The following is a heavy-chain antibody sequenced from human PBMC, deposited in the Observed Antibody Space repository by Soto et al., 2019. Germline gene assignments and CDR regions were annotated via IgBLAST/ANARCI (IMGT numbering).Heavy chain of an antibody. CDR1: GFKFSTFA. CDR3: AKEFDTSGYYSYYYAMDV. J-gene: IGHJ6*02. Sequence: PGGSLRLSCAASGFKFSTFAMSWVRQAPGKGLEWVSSLGDSGTKTYYAASVRGRFIITRDNSKNTVDLQMNSLRAEDTAIYYYAKEFDTSGYYSYYYAMDVWGQGTTVTVSS. D-gene: IGHD3-22*01. CDR2: LGDSGTKT. V-gene: IGHV3-23*01.